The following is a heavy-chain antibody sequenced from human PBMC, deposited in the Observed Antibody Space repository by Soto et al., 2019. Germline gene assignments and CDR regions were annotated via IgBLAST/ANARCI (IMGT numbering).Heavy chain of an antibody. Sequence: EVQALESGGGLVQPGGSPRLSCAASGFTFSTYAMSWVRQAPGKGLEWVSAISGSGATTYYADSVKGRFTISRDNSKNTLYLQMNSLRVEDTAVYYCAKDTRFDPWGQGTLVTVSS. J-gene: IGHJ5*02. V-gene: IGHV3-23*01. CDR2: ISGSGATT. CDR3: AKDTRFDP. CDR1: GFTFSTYA.